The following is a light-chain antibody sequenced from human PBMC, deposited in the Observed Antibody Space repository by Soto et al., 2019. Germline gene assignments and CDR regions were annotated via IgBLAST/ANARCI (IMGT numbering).Light chain of an antibody. CDR2: GAS. CDR1: QTISTY. V-gene: IGKV3-15*01. Sequence: EVVLTQSPATLSLSPGDRATLSCRASQTISTYLAWYQQKPGQAPRLLIFGASTRATGIPARFSGTGSGTEFTLTISSLQSEDFAVYYCQQYNTWPPITFGQGTRLEIK. CDR3: QQYNTWPPIT. J-gene: IGKJ5*01.